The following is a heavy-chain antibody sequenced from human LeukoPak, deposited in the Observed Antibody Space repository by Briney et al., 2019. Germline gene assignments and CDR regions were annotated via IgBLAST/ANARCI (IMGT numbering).Heavy chain of an antibody. Sequence: NPSETLSLTCAVYGGSFSGYYWSWIRQPPGKGREWMGEINHSGSTNYHPSLKSRDTISVDTSKNQFSLKLSSVTAADTAVYYCARGRKRITMIVVAKYFDYWGQGTLVTVSS. V-gene: IGHV4-34*01. CDR1: GGSFSGYY. CDR2: INHSGST. D-gene: IGHD3-22*01. J-gene: IGHJ4*02. CDR3: ARGRKRITMIVVAKYFDY.